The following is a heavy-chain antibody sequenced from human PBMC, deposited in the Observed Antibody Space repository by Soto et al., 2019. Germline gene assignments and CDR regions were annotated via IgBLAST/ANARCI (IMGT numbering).Heavy chain of an antibody. CDR2: ISWDGGST. Sequence: GGSLRLSCAASGFTFDDYTMHWVRQAPGKGLEWVSLISWDGGSTYYADSVKGRFTISRDNSKNPLYLQMNSLRTEDTALYYCAKDISCSGGSCYSGRNYYYGMDVWGQGTTVTVSS. V-gene: IGHV3-43*01. CDR3: AKDISCSGGSCYSGRNYYYGMDV. J-gene: IGHJ6*02. D-gene: IGHD2-15*01. CDR1: GFTFDDYT.